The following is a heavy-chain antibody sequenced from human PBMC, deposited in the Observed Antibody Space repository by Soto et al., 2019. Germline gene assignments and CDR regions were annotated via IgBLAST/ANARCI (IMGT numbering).Heavy chain of an antibody. CDR2: ISYDGSNK. CDR1: GFTFSSYG. V-gene: IGHV3-30*18. D-gene: IGHD3-10*01. CDR3: AKENGELKWFGESPPIARYGMDV. J-gene: IGHJ6*02. Sequence: QVQLVESGGGVVQPGRSLRLSCAASGFTFSSYGMHWVRQAPGKGLEWVTVISYDGSNKNYADSVKGRFTISRDNSKNTLYLQMNSLRAEDTAVYYCAKENGELKWFGESPPIARYGMDVWGQGTTVTVSS.